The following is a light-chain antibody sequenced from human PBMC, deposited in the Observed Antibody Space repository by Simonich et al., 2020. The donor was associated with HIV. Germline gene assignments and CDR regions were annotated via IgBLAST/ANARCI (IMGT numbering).Light chain of an antibody. CDR3: CSYEHTMV. Sequence: QSALTQPASVSGSPGQSITISCTGTSSDVGSYNLVSWYQQHPGKFPKLMIYEGRKRPSGVSNRFSGSKAGNTASLTISGLQAEDEADYYCCSYEHTMVFGGGTKLTVL. J-gene: IGLJ3*02. CDR2: EGR. CDR1: SSDVGSYNL. V-gene: IGLV2-23*01.